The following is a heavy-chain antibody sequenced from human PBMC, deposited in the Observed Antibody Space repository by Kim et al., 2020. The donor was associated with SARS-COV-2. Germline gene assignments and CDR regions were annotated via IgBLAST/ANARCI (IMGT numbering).Heavy chain of an antibody. J-gene: IGHJ4*02. CDR1: GFTFGDYA. CDR3: AKDLVRGYSYGFDY. CDR2: ISWNSGSI. V-gene: IGHV3-9*01. D-gene: IGHD5-18*01. Sequence: GGSLRLSCAASGFTFGDYAMHWVRQAPGKGLEWVSGISWNSGSIGYADSVKGRFTISRDNAKNSLYLQMNSLRAEDTALYYCAKDLVRGYSYGFDYWGQGTLVTVSS.